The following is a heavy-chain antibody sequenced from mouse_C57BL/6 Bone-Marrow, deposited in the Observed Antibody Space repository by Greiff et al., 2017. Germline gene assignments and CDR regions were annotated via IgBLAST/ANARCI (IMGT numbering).Heavy chain of an antibody. CDR2: INPNNGGT. CDR1: GYTFTDYN. Sequence: DVKLQESGPELVKPGASVKIPCKASGYTFTDYNMDWVKQSHGKSLEWIGDINPNNGGTIYNQKFKGKATLTVDKSSSTAYMELRSLTSEDTAVYYCARCDYDVWYFDVWGTGTTVTVSS. V-gene: IGHV1-18*01. J-gene: IGHJ1*03. D-gene: IGHD2-4*01. CDR3: ARCDYDVWYFDV.